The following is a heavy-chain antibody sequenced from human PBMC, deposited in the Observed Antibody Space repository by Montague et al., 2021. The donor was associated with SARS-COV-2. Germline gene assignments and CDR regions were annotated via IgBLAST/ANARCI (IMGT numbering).Heavy chain of an antibody. D-gene: IGHD3/OR15-3a*01. CDR1: GFRVSDNY. CDR3: ARDGPGDAFDL. V-gene: IGHV3-66*01. CDR2: TYSGGNS. J-gene: IGHJ3*01. Sequence: SLRLSCAASGFRVSDNYMIWVRQPPGKGLEWLSATYSGGNSYYADSVKGRFTVSRDTSKNTLFLQVTSLRVADTAVYFCARDGPGDAFDLWGQGTVVTVSS.